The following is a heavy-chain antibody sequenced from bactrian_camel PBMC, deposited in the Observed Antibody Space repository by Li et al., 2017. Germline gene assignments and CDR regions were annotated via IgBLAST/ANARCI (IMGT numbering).Heavy chain of an antibody. D-gene: IGHD5*01. Sequence: HVQLVESGGGSVQAGGSLRLSCTASAYAFASLCLGWFRQAPGKEREGVASIDGDGRLNYADSVRGRFTISKDNAKNTLYLQMDSLKTEDTATYYCSRGWSLQTMSRGGPGTQVTVS. J-gene: IGHJ4*01. CDR1: AYAFASLC. CDR3: SRGWSLQTMSR. V-gene: IGHV3S55*01. CDR2: IDGDGRL.